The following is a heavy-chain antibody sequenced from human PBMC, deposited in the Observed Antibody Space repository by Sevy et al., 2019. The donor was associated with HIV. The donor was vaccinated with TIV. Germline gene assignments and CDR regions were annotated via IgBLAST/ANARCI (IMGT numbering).Heavy chain of an antibody. Sequence: SGTLSLTCTVSGGSITSLYWNCIRQPPGKGLEWIANIYYNGHINYNPSLKSRVTLSLDTSKNQFSLRLSSVTAADTAMYYCAGENAWGRGYSWGQGTLVTVSS. J-gene: IGHJ4*02. D-gene: IGHD1-26*01. CDR2: IYYNGHI. CDR3: AGENAWGRGYS. V-gene: IGHV4-59*08. CDR1: GGSITSLY.